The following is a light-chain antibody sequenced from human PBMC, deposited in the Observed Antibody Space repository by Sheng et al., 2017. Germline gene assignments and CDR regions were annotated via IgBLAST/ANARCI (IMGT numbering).Light chain of an antibody. J-gene: IGKJ1*01. V-gene: IGKV3-15*01. CDR2: GAS. Sequence: EIVMTQSPATLSVSPGERATLSCRASQSVSSNLAWYQQKPGQAPRLLIYGASTRATGVPARFSGSGSGTDFTLTISSLQSEDFAVYYCQQYNEWPTFGQGTKVEIK. CDR1: QSVSSN. CDR3: QQYNEWPT.